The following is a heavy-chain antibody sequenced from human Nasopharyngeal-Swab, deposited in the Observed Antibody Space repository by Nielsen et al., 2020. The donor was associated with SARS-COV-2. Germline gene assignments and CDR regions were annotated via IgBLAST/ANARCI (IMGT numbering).Heavy chain of an antibody. Sequence: GSLRLSCTVSGGSISSSSYYWGWIRQPPGKGLEWIGSIHYSGSTYYNPSLKSRVTISVDTSKNQFSLKLSSVTAADTAVYYCVGSSWYGDYYYYYGTDVWGQGTTVTVSS. J-gene: IGHJ6*02. D-gene: IGHD6-13*01. CDR1: GGSISSSSYY. V-gene: IGHV4-39*07. CDR3: VGSSWYGDYYYYYGTDV. CDR2: IHYSGST.